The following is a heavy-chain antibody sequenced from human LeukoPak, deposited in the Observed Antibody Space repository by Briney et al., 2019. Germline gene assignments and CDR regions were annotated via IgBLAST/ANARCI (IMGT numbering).Heavy chain of an antibody. CDR2: IYYSGST. V-gene: IGHV4-59*06. Sequence: SETLSLTCTVAGGSISSYYWSWIRQPPGKGLEWIGYIYYSGSTYYNPSLKSRVTISVDTSKNQFSLKLSSVTAADTAVYYCARGVATIPVYYFDYWGQGTLVTVSS. CDR3: ARGVATIPVYYFDY. J-gene: IGHJ4*02. D-gene: IGHD5-12*01. CDR1: GGSISSYY.